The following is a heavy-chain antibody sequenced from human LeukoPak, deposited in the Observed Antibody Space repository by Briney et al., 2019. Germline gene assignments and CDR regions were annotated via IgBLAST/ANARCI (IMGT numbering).Heavy chain of an antibody. J-gene: IGHJ4*02. CDR3: ARDRSGWYYFDY. D-gene: IGHD6-19*01. CDR2: ISFSGSTF. V-gene: IGHV3-48*03. CDR1: GFTFSSFA. Sequence: GGSLRLSCAASGFTFSSFAMNWVRQAPGKGLEGVSYISFSGSTFYYADFVKGRFTISRDNAKNSLFLQMNSLRAEDTAIYYCARDRSGWYYFDYWGQGSLVTVSS.